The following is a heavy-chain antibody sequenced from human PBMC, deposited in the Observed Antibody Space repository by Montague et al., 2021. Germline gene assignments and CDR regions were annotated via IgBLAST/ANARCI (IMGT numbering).Heavy chain of an antibody. Sequence: SLSLSFAASGFTFSDYSMNWVRQAPGKGLEWVSYIRTDGYYADSVKGRFTISRDNAKNSLYLQMNSLRDEDTAVYYCARDRDYAFDIWGQGTMVTVSS. CDR1: GFTFSDYS. D-gene: IGHD3-16*01. V-gene: IGHV3-48*02. CDR2: IRTDG. CDR3: ARDRDYAFDI. J-gene: IGHJ3*02.